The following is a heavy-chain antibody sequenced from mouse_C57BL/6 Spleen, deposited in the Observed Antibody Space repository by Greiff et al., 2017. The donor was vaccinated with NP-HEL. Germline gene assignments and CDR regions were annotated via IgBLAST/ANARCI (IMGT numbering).Heavy chain of an antibody. Sequence: QVQLKQPGAELVKPGASVKLSCKTSGYTFTSYWMHWVKQRPGRGLEWIGGIDPNSGGTKYNEKFKSKATLAVDKPASTAYMQLSSLTSEDSAVYYCARSFGFDVWGTGTTVTVSS. CDR2: IDPNSGGT. V-gene: IGHV1-72*01. J-gene: IGHJ1*03. CDR1: GYTFTSYW. CDR3: ARSFGFDV.